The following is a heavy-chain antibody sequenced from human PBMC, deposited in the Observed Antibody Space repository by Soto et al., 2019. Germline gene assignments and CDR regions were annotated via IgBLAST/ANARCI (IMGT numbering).Heavy chain of an antibody. Sequence: PSETLSLTCAVYGGSFSGYYWSWIRQRPGKGLEWIGEINHSGSTNYNPSLKSRVTISVDTSKNQFSLKLSSVTAADTAVYYCARSLSNYMGYYYYGMDVWGQGTTVTVSS. CDR3: ARSLSNYMGYYYYGMDV. CDR2: INHSGST. V-gene: IGHV4-34*01. J-gene: IGHJ6*02. CDR1: GGSFSGYY. D-gene: IGHD4-4*01.